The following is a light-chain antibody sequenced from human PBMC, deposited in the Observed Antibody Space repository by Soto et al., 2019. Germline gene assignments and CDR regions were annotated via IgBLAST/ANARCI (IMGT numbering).Light chain of an antibody. CDR3: ATWDDSRNGV. CDR1: SSDVGEENY. CDR2: EVS. Sequence: QSVLTQPPSASGSPGQSVAITCSGTSSDVGEENYVSWYQQHPGKVPKLILYEVSKRPSGVPDRFSGSKSGASASLAISGLQSEDEGTYYCATWDDSRNGVFGSGTKVTVL. V-gene: IGLV2-8*01. J-gene: IGLJ1*01.